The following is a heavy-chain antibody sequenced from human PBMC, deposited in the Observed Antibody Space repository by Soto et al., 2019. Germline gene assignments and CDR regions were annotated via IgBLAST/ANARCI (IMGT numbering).Heavy chain of an antibody. D-gene: IGHD2-2*01. CDR2: IWYDGSNK. CDR3: ARDRREIVVVPAAMFFPYYYYMDV. V-gene: IGHV3-33*01. CDR1: GFTFSSYG. J-gene: IGHJ6*03. Sequence: GGSLRLSCAASGFTFSSYGMHWVRQAPGKGLEWVAVIWYDGSNKYYADSVKGRFTISRDNSKNTLYLQMNSLRAEDTAVYYGARDRREIVVVPAAMFFPYYYYMDVWGKWTTVTVSS.